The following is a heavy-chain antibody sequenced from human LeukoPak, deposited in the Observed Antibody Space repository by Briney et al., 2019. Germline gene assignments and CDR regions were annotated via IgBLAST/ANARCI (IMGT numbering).Heavy chain of an antibody. CDR2: IYYSGST. V-gene: IGHV4-39*07. Sequence: SQTLCLTCTVPGGSISSRSYYWGWIRPPPGKWLEWFGRIYYSGSTYYNPSLKSRVTISVDTSKNQFSLKLSSVTAADTAVYYCARGSSSWLGYYYYYMDVWGKGTTVTISS. CDR3: ARGSSSWLGYYYYYMDV. D-gene: IGHD6-13*01. CDR1: GGSISSRSYY. J-gene: IGHJ6*03.